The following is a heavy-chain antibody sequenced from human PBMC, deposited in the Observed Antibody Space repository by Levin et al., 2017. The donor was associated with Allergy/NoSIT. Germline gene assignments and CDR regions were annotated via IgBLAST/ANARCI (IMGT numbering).Heavy chain of an antibody. Sequence: PGGSLRLSCGASGFTFGAYWMHWVRQAPGEGLVWVSRINGEGDSAEYANSVKGRFTISRENAKSTVYLQRNSLRAEDTAVYYCARAQHSFGHTGDSWGQGTLVTVSS. D-gene: IGHD2-15*01. CDR2: INGEGDSA. CDR3: ARAQHSFGHTGDS. CDR1: GFTFGAYW. J-gene: IGHJ5*01. V-gene: IGHV3-74*03.